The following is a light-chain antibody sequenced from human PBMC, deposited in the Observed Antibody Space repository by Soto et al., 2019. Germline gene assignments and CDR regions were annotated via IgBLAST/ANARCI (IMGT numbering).Light chain of an antibody. CDR3: HQYGTLYT. Sequence: EIVLTQSPGTLSLSPGERATLSCRASQSVSSSYLAWYQQKPGQAPRLLIYGASSRATGIPDRFSGSGSGTDFTLTISRLDPEDFAVYYCHQYGTLYTFGQGTKLEIK. CDR1: QSVSSSY. J-gene: IGKJ2*01. CDR2: GAS. V-gene: IGKV3-20*01.